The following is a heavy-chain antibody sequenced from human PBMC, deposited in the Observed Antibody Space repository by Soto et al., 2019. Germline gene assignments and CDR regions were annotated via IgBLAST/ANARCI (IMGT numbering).Heavy chain of an antibody. J-gene: IGHJ4*02. CDR1: GGSITTVGYS. D-gene: IGHD3-3*01. V-gene: IGHV4-61*08. Sequence: SETLSLTCAVSGGSITTVGYSWSWIRQPPGKGLEWIGYIYYSGSTNYNPSLKSRVTISVDTSKNQFSLKLSSVTAADTAVYYCARTDFWSGYAYFDYWGQGTLVTVSS. CDR2: IYYSGST. CDR3: ARTDFWSGYAYFDY.